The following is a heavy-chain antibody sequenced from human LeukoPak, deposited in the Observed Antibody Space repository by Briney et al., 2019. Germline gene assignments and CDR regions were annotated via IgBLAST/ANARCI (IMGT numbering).Heavy chain of an antibody. Sequence: XIXSSGXTXXXXXLKXRVTXSXDTSKNQFSLKLSSVTAADTAVXYCARXHSPVTTKVSYFQXWGQGTLVTVSS. J-gene: IGHJ1*01. CDR3: ARXHSPVTTKVSYFQX. D-gene: IGHD4-17*01. CDR2: IXSSGXT. V-gene: IGHV4-59*12.